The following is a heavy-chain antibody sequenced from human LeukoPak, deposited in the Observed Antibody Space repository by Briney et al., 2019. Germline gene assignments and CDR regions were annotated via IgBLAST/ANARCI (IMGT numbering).Heavy chain of an antibody. CDR1: GGSISSYY. CDR3: ARGRPGYSTPFEY. D-gene: IGHD4-11*01. J-gene: IGHJ4*02. V-gene: IGHV4-59*01. CDR2: IYYSGTT. Sequence: PSETLSLTCTVSGGSISSYYWSWIRQPPGKGLERIGYIYYSGTTNYNPSLKSRVTISVDTSKNQFSLKLSSVTAADTAVHYCARGRPGYSTPFEYWGQGTLVTVSS.